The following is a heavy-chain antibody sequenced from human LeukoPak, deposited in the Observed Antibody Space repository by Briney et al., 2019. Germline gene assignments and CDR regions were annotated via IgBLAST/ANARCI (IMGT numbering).Heavy chain of an antibody. D-gene: IGHD6-19*01. CDR2: ISYDGSKK. Sequence: GGSLRLSCAASGFTFSGYGMHWVRQAPGKGLEWVAVISYDGSKKYYADPVKGRFTISRDNSKNTLYLQMNSLRAEDTAVYYCAKDHSYGSGWFPVGYWGQGALVTVSS. V-gene: IGHV3-30*18. CDR3: AKDHSYGSGWFPVGY. CDR1: GFTFSGYG. J-gene: IGHJ4*02.